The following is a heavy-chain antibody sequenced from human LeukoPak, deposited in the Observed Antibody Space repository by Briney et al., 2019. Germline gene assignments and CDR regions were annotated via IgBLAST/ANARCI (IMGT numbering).Heavy chain of an antibody. CDR2: INPNSGGT. CDR1: GYTFTGYY. J-gene: IGHJ6*03. Sequence: GASVKVSCKASGYTFTGYYMHWVRQAPGQGLEWMGWINPNSGGTNYAQKFQGRVTMTRDTSISTAYMGLSRLRSDDTAVYYCARDLGSFYYYYYMDVWGKGTTVTISS. CDR3: ARDLGSFYYYYYMDV. D-gene: IGHD1-26*01. V-gene: IGHV1-2*02.